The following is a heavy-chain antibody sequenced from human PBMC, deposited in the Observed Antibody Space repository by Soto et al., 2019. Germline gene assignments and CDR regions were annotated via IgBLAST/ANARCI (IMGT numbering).Heavy chain of an antibody. V-gene: IGHV1-46*01. J-gene: IGHJ4*02. Sequence: GASGKVSWKASGDTFTDYYIQWVRQAPGQGLEWMGTVNPSGGHTTYAQHFLGRVTMTRDTSTSTLYMELTSLTSDDTAIYYCARGGHVVVVTAALDYWGQGTLVTVSS. D-gene: IGHD2-21*02. CDR2: VNPSGGHT. CDR3: ARGGHVVVVTAALDY. CDR1: GDTFTDYY.